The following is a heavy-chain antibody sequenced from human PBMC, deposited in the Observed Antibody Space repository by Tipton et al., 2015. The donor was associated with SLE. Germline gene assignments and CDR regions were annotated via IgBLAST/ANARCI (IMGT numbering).Heavy chain of an antibody. J-gene: IGHJ5*02. D-gene: IGHD3-3*01. Sequence: TLSLTCTVSGGSITSHSWSWIRQPPGKGLEWIGYIFYGGHTDYNPSLESRVSISMNTSQNQFSLKLTSVTAADTAIYFCARDFWSGYRWFDPWGQGMMVTVSS. CDR2: IFYGGHT. V-gene: IGHV4-59*08. CDR3: ARDFWSGYRWFDP. CDR1: GGSITSHS.